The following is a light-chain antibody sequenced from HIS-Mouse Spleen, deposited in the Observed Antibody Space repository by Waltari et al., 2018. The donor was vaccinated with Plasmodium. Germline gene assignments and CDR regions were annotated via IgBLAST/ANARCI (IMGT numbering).Light chain of an antibody. Sequence: SYELTQPPSVSVSPGQTARITCPVDALPKKYAYWDQQKSGQAPVLVTYEDSKRPSGIPERFSGSSSGTMATLTISGAQVEDEADYYCYSTDSSGNHRVFGGGTKLTVL. CDR1: ALPKKY. CDR3: YSTDSSGNHRV. V-gene: IGLV3-10*01. CDR2: EDS. J-gene: IGLJ3*02.